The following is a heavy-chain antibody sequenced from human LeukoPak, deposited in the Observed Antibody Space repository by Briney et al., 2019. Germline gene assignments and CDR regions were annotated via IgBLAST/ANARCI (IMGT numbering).Heavy chain of an antibody. D-gene: IGHD4-17*01. V-gene: IGHV1-2*02. CDR1: SYTFTGYY. CDR2: INPNSGGT. CDR3: ARSLTVTHDAFDI. J-gene: IGHJ3*02. Sequence: GASVKVSCKASSYTFTGYYIHWVRQAPGQGLEWMVWINPNSGGTKYAQKFQGRVTMTRDTSISTAYMELSRLRSDDTAVYYCARSLTVTHDAFDIWGQGTMVTVSS.